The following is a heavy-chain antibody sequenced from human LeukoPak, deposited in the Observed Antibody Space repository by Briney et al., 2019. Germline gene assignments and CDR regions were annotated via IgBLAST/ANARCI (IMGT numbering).Heavy chain of an antibody. CDR1: GYTFTSYD. D-gene: IGHD3-10*01. CDR3: ARGSWFGELLYYYYMDV. V-gene: IGHV1-8*03. Sequence: GASVTVSFKASGYTFTSYDINWVRQATGQGLEWMGWMNPNSGNTGYAQKFQGRVTITRNTSISTAYMELSSLRSEDTAVYYCARGSWFGELLYYYYMDVWGKGTTVTVSS. CDR2: MNPNSGNT. J-gene: IGHJ6*03.